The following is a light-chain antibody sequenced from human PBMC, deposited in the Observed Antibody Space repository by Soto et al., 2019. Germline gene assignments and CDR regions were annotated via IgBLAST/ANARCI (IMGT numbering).Light chain of an antibody. J-gene: IGLJ2*01. CDR2: EGT. Sequence: QSALTQPASVSGSPGQSITITCSGTSNDVGRSKLVSWYQQHPDKAPKLIIYEGTKRASGVSDRFSGSKSGNTASLTISGLQADDEADYYCCSYAGDVAYVAFGGGTKLTVL. V-gene: IGLV2-23*01. CDR3: CSYAGDVAYVA. CDR1: SNDVGRSKL.